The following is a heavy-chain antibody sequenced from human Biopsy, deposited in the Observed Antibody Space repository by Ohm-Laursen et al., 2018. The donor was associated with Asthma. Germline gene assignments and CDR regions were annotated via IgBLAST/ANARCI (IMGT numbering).Heavy chain of an antibody. V-gene: IGHV1-18*04. D-gene: IGHD1-7*01. CDR1: GYTFTSYG. CDR2: ISAYNSNT. Sequence: ASVKVSCKASGYTFTSYGISWVRQAPGQGLEWMGWISAYNSNTNYAQKLQGRVTMTTDTSTSTAYMELRSLRSEDTAVYYCARDPHNSYLASLRTKFNYYYYGMDVWGQGTTVTVSS. CDR3: ARDPHNSYLASLRTKFNYYYYGMDV. J-gene: IGHJ6*02.